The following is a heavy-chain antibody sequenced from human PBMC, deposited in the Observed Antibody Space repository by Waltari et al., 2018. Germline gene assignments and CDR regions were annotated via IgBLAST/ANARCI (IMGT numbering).Heavy chain of an antibody. D-gene: IGHD6-19*01. CDR2: INPDNGDK. CDR1: GYTFTSFP. V-gene: IGHV1-3*03. CDR3: ARGRVPEISSGWGNPFDI. J-gene: IGHJ3*02. Sequence: QVQLVQSGAEVKKPGASVKVSCKASGYTFTSFPMHWVRQAPGQRLEWMGWINPDNGDKKYSQDVQGRVTIVRDTSASTSYMELNSLRSEDMAVYYCARGRVPEISSGWGNPFDIWGQGTMVTVSS.